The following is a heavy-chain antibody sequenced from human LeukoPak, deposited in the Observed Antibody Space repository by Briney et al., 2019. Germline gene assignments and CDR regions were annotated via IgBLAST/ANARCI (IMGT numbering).Heavy chain of an antibody. CDR3: ARGGKVGVDY. Sequence: ASVKVSCKASGYTFTSYDINWVRQAPGQGLEWMGIINPSGGSTSYAQKFQGRVTMTRDTSTSTVYMELSSLRSGDTAVYYCARGGKVGVDYWGQGTLVTVSS. J-gene: IGHJ4*02. CDR2: INPSGGST. CDR1: GYTFTSYD. V-gene: IGHV1-46*01. D-gene: IGHD1-26*01.